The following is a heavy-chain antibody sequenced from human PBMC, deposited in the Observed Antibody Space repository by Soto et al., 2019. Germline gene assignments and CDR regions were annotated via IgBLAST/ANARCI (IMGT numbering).Heavy chain of an antibody. CDR3: ARGWGYFDSSGFPYLYAMDV. D-gene: IGHD3-22*01. CDR2: IKEDGSEK. CDR1: GFTFSTYW. Sequence: GGSLRLSCAASGFTFSTYWMSWVRHAPGKGLEWVANIKEDGSEKYYVDSVEGRFTISRDNAKNSLYLQMTSLRAEDTALYYCARGWGYFDSSGFPYLYAMDVWGQGTTVTVSS. J-gene: IGHJ6*02. V-gene: IGHV3-7*01.